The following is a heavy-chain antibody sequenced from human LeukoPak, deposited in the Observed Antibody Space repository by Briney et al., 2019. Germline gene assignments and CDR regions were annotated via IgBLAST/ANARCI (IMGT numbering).Heavy chain of an antibody. Sequence: PGGSLRLPCAGTGFTFSNFWMTWVRQAPGKGLEWVANIKQDGSEKYYVDSLKGRFTISRDNAKNSLYLQMNSLRAEDTAVYYCARSLTIFGVVRYMDVWGKGTTVTVSS. D-gene: IGHD3-3*01. CDR2: IKQDGSEK. CDR1: GFTFSNFW. J-gene: IGHJ6*03. V-gene: IGHV3-7*01. CDR3: ARSLTIFGVVRYMDV.